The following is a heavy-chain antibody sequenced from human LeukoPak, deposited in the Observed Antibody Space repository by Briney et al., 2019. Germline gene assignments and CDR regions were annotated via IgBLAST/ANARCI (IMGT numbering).Heavy chain of an antibody. CDR2: TNCDGSEK. D-gene: IGHD6-13*01. V-gene: IGHV3-52*01. CDR3: AKSDRGSSWYVYYFQH. J-gene: IGHJ1*01. Sequence: GGSLRLSCTASGLTFSSSWMHWVCQAPERGLEWVADTNCDGSEKYYVDSVKGRLTVSRDNAKNSLYLQMNSLTIEDTALYYCAKSDRGSSWYVYYFQHWGQGTLVTVSS. CDR1: GLTFSSSW.